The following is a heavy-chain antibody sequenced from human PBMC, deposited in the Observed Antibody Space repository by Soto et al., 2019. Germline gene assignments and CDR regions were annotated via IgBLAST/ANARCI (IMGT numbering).Heavy chain of an antibody. D-gene: IGHD6-19*01. CDR1: GFTFSSYS. CDR2: ISSSSSYI. J-gene: IGHJ3*02. Sequence: GGSLRLSCAASGFTFSSYSMNWVRQAPGKGLEWVSSISSSSSYIYYADSVKGRFTISRDNAKNSLYLQMNSLRAEDTAVYYCARVREAGHDAFDIWGQGTMVTVSS. V-gene: IGHV3-21*01. CDR3: ARVREAGHDAFDI.